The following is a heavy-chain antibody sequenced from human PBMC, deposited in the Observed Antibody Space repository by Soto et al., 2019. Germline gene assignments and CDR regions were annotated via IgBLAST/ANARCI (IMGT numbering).Heavy chain of an antibody. CDR3: ARGSSIAGLYYGMDI. Sequence: QVQLQESSTGLVKPSQTLSLTCTVSGDSISSGGYYWTWIRQHPGKGLEWIGYNYYRGITYYNPSLKSRVTISLDTSKNQFSLKLSSVTAADTAVYYCARGSSIAGLYYGMDIWGQGTTVTVSS. V-gene: IGHV4-31*03. D-gene: IGHD6-6*01. CDR2: NYYRGIT. CDR1: GDSISSGGYY. J-gene: IGHJ6*02.